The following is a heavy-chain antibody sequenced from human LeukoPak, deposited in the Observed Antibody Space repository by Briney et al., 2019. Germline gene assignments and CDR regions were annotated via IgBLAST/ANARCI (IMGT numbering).Heavy chain of an antibody. CDR3: ASTPTGYSSGWYGF. J-gene: IGHJ4*02. D-gene: IGHD6-19*01. Sequence: SETLSLTCAVYGGSFSGYYWSWIRQPPGKGLEWIGEINHSGSTNYNPSLKSRVTMSVDTSKNQFSLKLSSVTAADTAVYYCASTPTGYSSGWYGFWGQGTLVTVSS. V-gene: IGHV4-34*01. CDR2: INHSGST. CDR1: GGSFSGYY.